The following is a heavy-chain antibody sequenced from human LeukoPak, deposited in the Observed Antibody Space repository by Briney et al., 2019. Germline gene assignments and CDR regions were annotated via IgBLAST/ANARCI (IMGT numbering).Heavy chain of an antibody. V-gene: IGHV3-21*04. Sequence: GGSLRLSCAASGFTFSSYSMNWVRQAPGKGLEWVSSISSSSSYIYYADSVKGRFTISRDNAKNSLYLQMNSLRAEDTALYYCARGNYEGYYYMDVWGKGTTVTVSS. J-gene: IGHJ6*03. CDR3: ARGNYEGYYYMDV. CDR1: GFTFSSYS. CDR2: ISSSSSYI. D-gene: IGHD1-7*01.